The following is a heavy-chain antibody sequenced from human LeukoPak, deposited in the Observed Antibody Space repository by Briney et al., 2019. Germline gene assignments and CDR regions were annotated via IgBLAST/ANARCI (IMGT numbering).Heavy chain of an antibody. J-gene: IGHJ4*02. CDR1: GGSISSSSYY. Sequence: KPSETLSLTCTVSGGSISSSSYYWGWIRQPPGKGLEWIGSIYYSGSTYYNPSLKSRVTISVDTSKNQFSLKLSSVTAADTAVYNCAKISVPAVVNYFVAWGQGTLATVSS. V-gene: IGHV4-39*01. CDR3: AKISVPAVVNYFVA. D-gene: IGHD3-22*01. CDR2: IYYSGST.